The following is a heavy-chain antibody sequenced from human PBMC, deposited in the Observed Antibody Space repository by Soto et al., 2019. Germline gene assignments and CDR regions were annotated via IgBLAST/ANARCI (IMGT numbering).Heavy chain of an antibody. D-gene: IGHD3-9*01. CDR3: ARAGSYYDIFTGYYRRPYYMDV. J-gene: IGHJ6*03. CDR2: INHRGST. V-gene: IGHV4-34*01. Sequence: QVQLQQWGAGLLKPSETLSLTCAVYGGSFSGYYWSWIRQPPGKGLEWIGEINHRGSTNYNPSLQSPVTISVDTSTNQFSLKLSSVTAADTALYYCARAGSYYDIFTGYYRRPYYMDVWGKGTTVTVSS. CDR1: GGSFSGYY.